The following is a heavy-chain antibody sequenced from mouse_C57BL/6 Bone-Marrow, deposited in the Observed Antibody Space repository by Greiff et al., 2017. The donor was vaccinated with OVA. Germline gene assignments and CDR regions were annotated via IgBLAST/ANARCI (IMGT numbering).Heavy chain of an antibody. Sequence: VQLQESGAELAKPGASVKLSCKASGYTFTSYWMHWVKQRPGQGLEWIGYINPSSGYTKYNQKFKDKATLTADKSSSTAYMQLSSLTYEDSAGYYCARGLYGSSPYWYFDVWGTGTTVTVSS. V-gene: IGHV1-7*01. D-gene: IGHD1-1*01. CDR3: ARGLYGSSPYWYFDV. CDR1: GYTFTSYW. J-gene: IGHJ1*03. CDR2: INPSSGYT.